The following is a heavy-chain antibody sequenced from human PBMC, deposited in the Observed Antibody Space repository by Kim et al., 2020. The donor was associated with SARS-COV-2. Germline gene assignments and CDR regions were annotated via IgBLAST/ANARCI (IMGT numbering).Heavy chain of an antibody. CDR3: ARQFLEWLLSTGMDV. CDR2: IYYSGST. D-gene: IGHD3-3*01. CDR1: GGSISSSSYY. J-gene: IGHJ6*02. Sequence: SETLSLTCTVSGGSISSSSYYWGWIRQPPGKGLEWIGSIYYSGSTYYNPSLKSRVTISVDTSKNQFSLKLSSVTAADTAVYYCARQFLEWLLSTGMDVWGQGTTVTVSS. V-gene: IGHV4-39*01.